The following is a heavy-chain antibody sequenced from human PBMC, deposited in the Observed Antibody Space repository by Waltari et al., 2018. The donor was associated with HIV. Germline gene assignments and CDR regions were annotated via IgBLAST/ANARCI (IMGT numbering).Heavy chain of an antibody. V-gene: IGHV1-58*02. CDR1: VFTFTTPD. Sequence: QMQLVQSGPEVKKPGTSVKVSCKDSVFTFTTPDMQWFRQAGGPPLEWIGWIVVGSGNTNYAQKFQERVTITRDMSTSTAYMELSSLRSEDTAVYYRAADGPAWDSGSYYYYYGMDVWGQGTTVTVSS. J-gene: IGHJ6*02. CDR2: IVVGSGNT. D-gene: IGHD1-26*01. CDR3: AADGPAWDSGSYYYYYGMDV.